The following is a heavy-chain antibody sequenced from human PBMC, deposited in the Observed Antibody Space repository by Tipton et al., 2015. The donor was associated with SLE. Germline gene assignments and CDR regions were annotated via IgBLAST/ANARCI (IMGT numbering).Heavy chain of an antibody. J-gene: IGHJ4*02. CDR3: ARGVEINSIVYY. D-gene: IGHD5-24*01. CDR2: IYSSGNT. Sequence: TLSLTCSVSGGSFSGYYWNWIRQPPGKPLEWIGNIYSSGNTIYDPSLKSRVTISLDTFKNQFSLKLTSMTAADTAVYYCARGVEINSIVYYWGQGTLILVSS. V-gene: IGHV4-59*01. CDR1: GGSFSGYY.